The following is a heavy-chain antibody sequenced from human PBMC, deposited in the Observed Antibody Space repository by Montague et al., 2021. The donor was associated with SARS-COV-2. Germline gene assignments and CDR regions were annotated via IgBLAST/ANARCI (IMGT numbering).Heavy chain of an antibody. CDR1: GASVGSSD. CDR2: FYSVGST. Sequence: SETLSLTCTVSGASVGSSDWGWIRQSPGKGPERIGYFYSVGSTDYNPSLKSRATISRDTSKNQFSLKVRSVTAADTAVYYCARETMTADAFDIWGQGTMVTVSS. D-gene: IGHD1-14*01. V-gene: IGHV4-59*02. CDR3: ARETMTADAFDI. J-gene: IGHJ3*02.